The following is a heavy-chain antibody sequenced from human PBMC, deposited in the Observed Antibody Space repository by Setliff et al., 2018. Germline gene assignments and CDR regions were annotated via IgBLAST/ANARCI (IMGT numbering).Heavy chain of an antibody. CDR3: ARDLAD. V-gene: IGHV3-21*01. CDR1: GFTFSSYG. J-gene: IGHJ4*02. CDR2: ISGGSSYI. Sequence: GGSLRLSCAASGFTFSSYGMNWVRQAPGKGLEWVSCISGGSSYIHYEDSMKGRFTISRDDAKNSVYLQINSLRAEDTAVYYCARDLADWGQGTLVTVSS.